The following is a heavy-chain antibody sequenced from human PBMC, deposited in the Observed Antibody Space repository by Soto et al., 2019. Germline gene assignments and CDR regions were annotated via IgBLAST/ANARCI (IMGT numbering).Heavy chain of an antibody. CDR1: GGTFSSYA. J-gene: IGHJ2*01. CDR3: ARSVVVAAVEGNYWYFDL. V-gene: IGHV1-69*12. D-gene: IGHD2-15*01. CDR2: IIPIFGTA. Sequence: QVQLVQSGAEVKKPGSSVKVSCKASGGTFSSYAISWVRQAPGQGLEWMGGIIPIFGTANYAQKFQGRVTITADESTSRAYMELGSLGSEDTAVYYCARSVVVAAVEGNYWYFDLWGRGTLVTVSS.